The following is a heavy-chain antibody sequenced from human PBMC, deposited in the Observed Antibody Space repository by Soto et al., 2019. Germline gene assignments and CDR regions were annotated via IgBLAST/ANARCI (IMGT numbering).Heavy chain of an antibody. CDR1: GAYKKRPDSY. V-gene: IGHV4-30-4*01. CDR2: TAYSGDT. J-gene: IGHJ5*02. CDR3: GRDFERSAIGT. D-gene: IGHD3-9*01. Sequence: SETRSLTFFVSGAYKKRPDSYWFWIRNPPGKGLEWIGCTAYSGDTYYTPSLRRRVTISADRSENKFSLKLKSVTAADTAVYFCGRDFERSAIGTWGKGXSVTVYS.